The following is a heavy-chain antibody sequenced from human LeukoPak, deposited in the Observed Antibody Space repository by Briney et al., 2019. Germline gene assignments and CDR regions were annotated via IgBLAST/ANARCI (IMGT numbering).Heavy chain of an antibody. CDR1: GYTFTGYY. CDR3: ARKISYTVGATDFDY. J-gene: IGHJ4*02. D-gene: IGHD1-26*01. CDR2: INPNNGGT. Sequence: ASVKVSCKASGYTFTGYYMHWVRQAPGQGLEWMGWINPNNGGTNYAQKFQGRVTMTRDTSISTAYMELSRLTSDDTAVYYCARKISYTVGATDFDYWGQGTLVTVSS. V-gene: IGHV1-2*02.